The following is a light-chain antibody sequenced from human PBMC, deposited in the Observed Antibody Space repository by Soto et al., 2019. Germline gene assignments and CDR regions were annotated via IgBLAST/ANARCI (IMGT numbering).Light chain of an antibody. Sequence: QSALTQPASVSGSPGQSITISCTGTSSDVGDYDYVSWYQQHPGKAPKLMIYEVRNRPSGVSNRFSGSKSGNTASLAISGLQAEDEDNYYCSSYTNSNTWVFGGGTKLTVL. CDR2: EVR. V-gene: IGLV2-14*01. CDR3: SSYTNSNTWV. J-gene: IGLJ3*02. CDR1: SSDVGDYDY.